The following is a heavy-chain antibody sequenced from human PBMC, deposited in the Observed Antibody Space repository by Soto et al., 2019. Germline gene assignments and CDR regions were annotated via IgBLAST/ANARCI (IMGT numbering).Heavy chain of an antibody. CDR3: AKDEDFWSGRDYYYYGMDV. D-gene: IGHD3-3*01. CDR1: GFTFSSYA. Sequence: PGGSLRLSCAASGFTFSSYAMSWVRQAPGKGLEWVSAISGSGGSTYYADSVKGRFTISRDNSKNTLYLQMNSLRAEDTAVYYCAKDEDFWSGRDYYYYGMDVWGQGTTVTVSS. CDR2: ISGSGGST. J-gene: IGHJ6*02. V-gene: IGHV3-23*01.